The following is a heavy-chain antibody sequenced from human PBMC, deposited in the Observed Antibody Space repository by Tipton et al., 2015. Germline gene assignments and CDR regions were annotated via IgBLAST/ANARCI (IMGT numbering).Heavy chain of an antibody. D-gene: IGHD6-19*01. CDR1: GDSIGHYY. Sequence: TLSLTCTVSGDSIGHYYWSWIRQPPGKGLEWIGYIHYSGSTNYNPSLKSRVTMSVDTSKNQISLKLNSVTAADTAVYYCVAVAASSYYFGMDVWGQGTTVTVSS. V-gene: IGHV4-59*01. J-gene: IGHJ6*02. CDR3: VAVAASSYYFGMDV. CDR2: IHYSGST.